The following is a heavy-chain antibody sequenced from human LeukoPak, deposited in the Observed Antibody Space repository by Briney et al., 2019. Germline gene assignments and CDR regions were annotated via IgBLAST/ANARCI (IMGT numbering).Heavy chain of an antibody. CDR3: ARQSAMVRGIVSYSYYYMDV. CDR1: NYSISTDYY. CDR2: MYHSGST. Sequence: SETLSLTCSVSNYSISTDYYWGWIRQPPGKGLEWIGTMYHSGSTYYNPSLKSRVTISVDTSKNQFSLKLSSVTAADTAVYYCARQSAMVRGIVSYSYYYMDVWGKGTTVTISS. J-gene: IGHJ6*03. D-gene: IGHD3-10*01. V-gene: IGHV4-38-2*02.